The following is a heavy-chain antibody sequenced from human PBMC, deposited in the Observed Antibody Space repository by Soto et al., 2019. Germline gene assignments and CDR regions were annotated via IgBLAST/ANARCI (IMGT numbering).Heavy chain of an antibody. CDR2: ISGSGDST. CDR3: AKGVGATAHVDFGMDV. V-gene: IGHV3-23*01. D-gene: IGHD1-26*01. CDR1: GVTFSSYA. J-gene: IGHJ6*02. Sequence: EVQLLESGGGLVQPGGSLRLSCVASGVTFSSYAMNWVRQAPGKGLEWVSDISGSGDSTYYGDSVKGRFTISRDNSKKKLYLQMNSLRAEDTAVYYCAKGVGATAHVDFGMDVWGQGTTVTVSS.